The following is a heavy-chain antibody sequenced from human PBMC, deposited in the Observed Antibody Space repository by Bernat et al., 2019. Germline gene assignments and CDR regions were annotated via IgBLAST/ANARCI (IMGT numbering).Heavy chain of an antibody. CDR2: INNDGSDT. D-gene: IGHD3-3*01. CDR1: GFTFTDYW. J-gene: IGHJ3*02. V-gene: IGHV3-74*01. Sequence: EVLLVESGGGLVQPGGSLRLPCAASGFTFTDYWMHWFRQAPGKGLVWVSRINNDGSDTIYADSVKGRFTLSRDNAKNTLYLQMNSLRVEDTAVYYCARGGWSHGFDIWGQGTMVTVSS. CDR3: ARGGWSHGFDI.